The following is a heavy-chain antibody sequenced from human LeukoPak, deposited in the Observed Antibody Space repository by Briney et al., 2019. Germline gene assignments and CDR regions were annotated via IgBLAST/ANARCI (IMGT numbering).Heavy chain of an antibody. CDR3: ARASRRMRRGTYFDY. CDR1: GYTFTGYY. V-gene: IGHV1-2*02. J-gene: IGHJ4*02. CDR2: INPNSGGT. D-gene: IGHD3-16*01. Sequence: ASVKVSCKASGYTFTGYYMHWVRQAPGQGLGWMGWINPNSGGTNYAQKFQGRVTMTRDTSISTAYMELSRLRSDDTAVYYCARASRRMRRGTYFDYWGQGTLVTVSS.